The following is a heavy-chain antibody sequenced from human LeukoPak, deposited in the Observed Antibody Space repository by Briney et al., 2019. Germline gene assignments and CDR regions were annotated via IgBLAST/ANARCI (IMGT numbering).Heavy chain of an antibody. CDR2: ISAYNSNT. D-gene: IGHD4-17*01. CDR3: ARDYGDSLYY. J-gene: IGHJ4*02. V-gene: IGHV1-18*01. Sequence: GASVKVSCKASGYTFTSYGISWVPQAPEQGLEWMGWISAYNSNTNYAQKLQGRVTMTTDTSTSTAYLELRSLSSDHTGEYYCARDYGDSLYYWGQGTLVTVSS. CDR1: GYTFTSYG.